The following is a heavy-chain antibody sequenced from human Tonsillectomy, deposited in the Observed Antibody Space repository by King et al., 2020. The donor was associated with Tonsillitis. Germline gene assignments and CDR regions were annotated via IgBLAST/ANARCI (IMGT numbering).Heavy chain of an antibody. CDR2: IRKDGSDK. V-gene: IGHV3-7*03. CDR1: GFTFSNYW. D-gene: IGHD2/OR15-2a*01. Sequence: EVQLVESGGGLVQPGGSLRLSCAASGFTFSNYWMTWVRQAPGKGLEWVANIRKDGSDKNYADSVWGRFAISKDNARNSLYLQMNSLRAEDTAVYFCARDRNPTLGSRSYDAFDIWGQGTLVTVSS. CDR3: ARDRNPTLGSRSYDAFDI. J-gene: IGHJ3*02.